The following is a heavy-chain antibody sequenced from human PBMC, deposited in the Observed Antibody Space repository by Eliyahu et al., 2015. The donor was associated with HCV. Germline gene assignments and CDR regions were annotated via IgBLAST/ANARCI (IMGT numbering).Heavy chain of an antibody. V-gene: IGHV2-70*01. CDR3: ARVYDFWSGYYPYYYYYGMDV. J-gene: IGHJ6*02. D-gene: IGHD3-3*01. CDR1: GFSLSTSGMC. Sequence: QVTLRESGPALVKPTQTLTLTCTFSGFSLSTSGMCVSWXXXPPGXALEWLALIDWDDDKYYSTSLKTRLTISKDTSKNQVVLTMTNMDPVDTATYYCARVYDFWSGYYPYYYYYGMDVWGQGTTVTVSS. CDR2: IDWDDDK.